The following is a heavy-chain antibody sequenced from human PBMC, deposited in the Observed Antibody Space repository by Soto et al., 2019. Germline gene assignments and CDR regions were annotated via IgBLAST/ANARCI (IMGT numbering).Heavy chain of an antibody. Sequence: QVQLQESGPGLVKPSETLSLTCTVAGGSLTDHYWNWFRQSPGKGLHWIGYVYYSGGTNYNPSLKSRVTMSVYTSKNQFSLNLRSVTAADTAVYYCARGNDWKSSTFDIWGQGTMVSVSS. V-gene: IGHV4-59*11. J-gene: IGHJ3*02. CDR1: GGSLTDHY. D-gene: IGHD2-21*01. CDR3: ARGNDWKSSTFDI. CDR2: VYYSGGT.